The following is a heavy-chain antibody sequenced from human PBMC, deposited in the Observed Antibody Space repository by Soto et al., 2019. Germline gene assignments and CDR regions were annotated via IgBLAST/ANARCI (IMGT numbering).Heavy chain of an antibody. CDR2: IHTSNGQT. J-gene: IGHJ4*02. V-gene: IGHV1-18*01. CDR1: GYTFPGYG. CDR3: ARDPSKRANYDF. Sequence: QLVQSGAEVKKPGASVKVSCKASGYTFPGYGIAWVRQAPGQGLEWMGSIHTSNGQTDYGPRVQGRVTMTTDTSANTVYMELRNLTLDDTAVYFCARDPSKRANYDFWGQGTLGTVSS.